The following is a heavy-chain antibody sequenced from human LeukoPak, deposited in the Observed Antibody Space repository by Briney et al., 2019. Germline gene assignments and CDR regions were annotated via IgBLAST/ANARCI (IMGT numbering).Heavy chain of an antibody. CDR2: IYYSGST. Sequence: PSETLSLTCTVSGDSISSTSYFWGWIRQPPGKGLEWIGSIYYSGSTYYNPSLKSRVTISVDTSKNQFSLKLSSVTAADTAVYYCARGLGSYYVDYWGQGTLVTVSS. D-gene: IGHD1-26*01. V-gene: IGHV4-39*01. J-gene: IGHJ4*02. CDR1: GDSISSTSYF. CDR3: ARGLGSYYVDY.